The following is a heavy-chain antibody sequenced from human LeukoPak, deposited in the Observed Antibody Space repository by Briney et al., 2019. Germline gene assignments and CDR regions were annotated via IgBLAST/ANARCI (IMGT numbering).Heavy chain of an antibody. CDR1: GFTFSNYW. D-gene: IGHD2-21*02. V-gene: IGHV3-7*01. CDR3: ARGCGGDCPNAEYFHH. Sequence: GGSLRLSCEASGFTFSNYWMNWVRQAPGKGLEWVANIMQDGNEKYYVDSVKGRFTISRDNAKNSLYLQMNSLRDEDTAMYYCARGCGGDCPNAEYFHHWGQGTLVTVSS. J-gene: IGHJ1*01. CDR2: IMQDGNEK.